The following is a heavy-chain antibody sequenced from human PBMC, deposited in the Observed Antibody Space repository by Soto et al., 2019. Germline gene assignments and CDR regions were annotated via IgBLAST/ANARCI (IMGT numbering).Heavy chain of an antibody. D-gene: IGHD2-15*01. Sequence: QVQLVQSGVEVKKPGASVKVSCKASGYTFISHGISCVRQAPGQCLEWMGWISGKNGNTNYAQKLQGRVTLTTDTSTSTAYMELRSLRSDATAVYYCARVSCSSVVVQDLGLDVWGQGTTVTVSS. J-gene: IGHJ6*02. CDR3: ARVSCSSVVVQDLGLDV. CDR1: GYTFISHG. V-gene: IGHV1-18*04. CDR2: ISGKNGNT.